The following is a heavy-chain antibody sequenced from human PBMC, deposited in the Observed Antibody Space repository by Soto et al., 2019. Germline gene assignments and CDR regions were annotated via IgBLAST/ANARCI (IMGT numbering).Heavy chain of an antibody. Sequence: GGSHRLSSTASGFNFGSYAMSWVRQAPGKGLEWVSAISGSGGSTYYADSVKGRFTISRDNSKNTLYLQMNSLRAEDTAVYYCAKAFLEIIHTLDVWGKGTTVTVSS. V-gene: IGHV3-23*01. CDR3: AKAFLEIIHTLDV. J-gene: IGHJ6*04. CDR1: GFNFGSYA. CDR2: ISGSGGST. D-gene: IGHD1-1*01.